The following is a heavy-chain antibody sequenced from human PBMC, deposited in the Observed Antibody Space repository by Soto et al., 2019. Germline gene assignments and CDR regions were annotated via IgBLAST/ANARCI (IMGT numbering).Heavy chain of an antibody. D-gene: IGHD6-25*01. CDR2: ISYDGNNK. CDR1: GFTFSSYG. Sequence: GGSLRLSCAASGFTFSSYGMHWVRQAPGKGLEWVAVISYDGNNKYYADSVKGRFTISRENSKNTLYLQMNSLRAEDTAVYFCAKGRFFLPGSPPPFDYGAQGTRVTVSS. CDR3: AKGRFFLPGSPPPFDY. V-gene: IGHV3-30*18. J-gene: IGHJ4*02.